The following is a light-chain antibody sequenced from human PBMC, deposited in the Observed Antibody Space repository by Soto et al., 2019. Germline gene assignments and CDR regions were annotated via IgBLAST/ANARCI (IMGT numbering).Light chain of an antibody. J-gene: IGKJ4*01. CDR3: QQYKDWPPLT. CDR2: GAS. V-gene: IGKV3D-15*01. Sequence: EIAMTQSPVTLSASPGERVTLSCRASQSVNINLAGYQQRPGHAPRVLIYGASNRASGFRDRFSGSGSGTDFTLTIRSLEPDDFALYSCQQYKDWPPLTFGGGTRVAIK. CDR1: QSVNIN.